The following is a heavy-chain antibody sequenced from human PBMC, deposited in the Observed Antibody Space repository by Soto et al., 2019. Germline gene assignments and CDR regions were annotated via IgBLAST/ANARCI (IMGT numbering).Heavy chain of an antibody. V-gene: IGHV4-31*03. D-gene: IGHD3-16*02. CDR3: ARGGLYYDYVWGSYRYGYFAL. Sequence: QVQLQESGPGLVKPSQTLSLTCTVSGGSISSGGSYWSWIRQHPGEGLEWIGYIYYSGSTYYNPSLESRVLISVATSKNQFSLKLSSVTAADTAVYYCARGGLYYDYVWGSYRYGYFALWGQGTLVTVSS. J-gene: IGHJ4*02. CDR1: GGSISSGGSY. CDR2: IYYSGST.